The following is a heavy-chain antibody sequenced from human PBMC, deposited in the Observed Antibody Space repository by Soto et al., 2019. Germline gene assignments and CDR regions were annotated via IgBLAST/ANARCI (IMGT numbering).Heavy chain of an antibody. V-gene: IGHV3-48*02. CDR1: GFTFSSYS. Sequence: PGGSLRLSCAASGFTFSSYSMNWVRQAPGKGLEWVSYISSSSSTIYYADSVKGRFTISRDNAKNSLYLQMNSLRDEDTAVYYCAREVRAHEEAAFDIWGQGTMVTVS. CDR2: ISSSSSTI. D-gene: IGHD1-26*01. J-gene: IGHJ3*02. CDR3: AREVRAHEEAAFDI.